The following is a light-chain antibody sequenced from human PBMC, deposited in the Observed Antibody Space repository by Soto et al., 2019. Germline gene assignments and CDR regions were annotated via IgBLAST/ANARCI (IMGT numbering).Light chain of an antibody. V-gene: IGLV2-14*01. CDR3: CSYTTSNTRQIV. Sequence: QSVLTQPASVSRSPGQSITISCTGTSSDVVGYNYVSWYQQHPGKAPKFMIYDVSNRPSGVSNRFSGSKSGNTASLTISGLQAEDEADYYCCSYTTSNTRQIVFGTGTKVTVL. CDR2: DVS. CDR1: SSDVVGYNY. J-gene: IGLJ1*01.